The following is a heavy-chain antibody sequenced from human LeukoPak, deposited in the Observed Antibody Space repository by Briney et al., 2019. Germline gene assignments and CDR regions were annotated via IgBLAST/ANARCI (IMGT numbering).Heavy chain of an antibody. V-gene: IGHV4-59*01. D-gene: IGHD3-22*01. Sequence: SETLSPTCTVSGGSISSYYWSWIRQPPGKGLEWIGYIYYSGSTNYNPSLKSRVTISVDTSKNQFSLKLSSVTAADTAVYYCARAKYYDSSGYFNDAFDIWGQGTMVTVSS. J-gene: IGHJ3*02. CDR3: ARAKYYDSSGYFNDAFDI. CDR1: GGSISSYY. CDR2: IYYSGST.